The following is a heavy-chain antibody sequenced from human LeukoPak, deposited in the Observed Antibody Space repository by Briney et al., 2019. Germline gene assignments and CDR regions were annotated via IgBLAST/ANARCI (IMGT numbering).Heavy chain of an antibody. CDR1: GLTFDDYA. D-gene: IGHD3-10*01. CDR2: ISWNSGSI. V-gene: IGHV3-9*01. J-gene: IGHJ3*02. Sequence: GGSLRLSCAASGLTFDDYAMHWVRQAPGKGLEWVSGISWNSGSIGYADSVKGRFTISRDNAKNSLYLQMNSLRAEDTALYYCAKDNDGSGSYHDAFDIWGQGTMVTVSS. CDR3: AKDNDGSGSYHDAFDI.